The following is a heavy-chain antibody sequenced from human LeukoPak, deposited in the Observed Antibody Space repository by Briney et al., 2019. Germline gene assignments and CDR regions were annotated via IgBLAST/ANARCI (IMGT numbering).Heavy chain of an antibody. Sequence: AXXKVSCKASGYTFTGYYMHWVRQAPGQGLEWMGRINPNSGGTNYAKKFQGRVPMTRDTSISTAYMELSRLRSDDTAVYYCARDPTYNWNYDYWGQGTLVTVSS. V-gene: IGHV1-2*06. J-gene: IGHJ4*02. D-gene: IGHD1-7*01. CDR2: INPNSGGT. CDR3: ARDPTYNWNYDY. CDR1: GYTFTGYY.